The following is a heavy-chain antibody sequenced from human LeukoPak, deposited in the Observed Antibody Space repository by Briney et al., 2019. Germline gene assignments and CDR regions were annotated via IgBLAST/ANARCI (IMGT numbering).Heavy chain of an antibody. CDR2: IYYSGST. D-gene: IGHD3-22*01. Sequence: SETLSLTCTVSGGSISSSSYYWGWIRQPPGKGLEWIGNIYYSGSTYYNPSLKSRVTISVDTSKNQFSLKLTSVTAADTAVYYCARGVGSGYTDDWGQGTLVTVSS. J-gene: IGHJ4*02. V-gene: IGHV4-39*07. CDR1: GGSISSSSYY. CDR3: ARGVGSGYTDD.